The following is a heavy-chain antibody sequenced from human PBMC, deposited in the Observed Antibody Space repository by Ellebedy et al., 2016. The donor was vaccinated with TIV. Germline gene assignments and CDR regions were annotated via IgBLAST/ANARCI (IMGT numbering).Heavy chain of an antibody. CDR1: GFTFSRYN. CDR3: APRDGSFTY. D-gene: IGHD6-13*01. Sequence: PGGSLRLSCTASGFTFSRYNMNRVRQAPGKGLEWLAFISSSGTTTHYADSVKGRFSISRDNGKNLLFLQMSSLRAEDTAVYYCAPRDGSFTYWGQGALVSVSS. CDR2: ISSSGTTT. J-gene: IGHJ4*02. V-gene: IGHV3-48*03.